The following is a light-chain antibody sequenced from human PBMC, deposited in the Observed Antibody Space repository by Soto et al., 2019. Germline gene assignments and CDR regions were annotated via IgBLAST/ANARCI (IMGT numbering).Light chain of an antibody. Sequence: DIQMTQSPSTLSASVGDRVAITCRASDNIVHWVAWYQQKPGKAPKLLIYKAANLADEVPSRFAGSGSGTDFTLTITSMQTDPFATYYCHQYNYYRPTFGQGTKVDI. CDR1: DNIVHW. V-gene: IGKV1-5*03. CDR2: KAA. CDR3: HQYNYYRPT. J-gene: IGKJ1*01.